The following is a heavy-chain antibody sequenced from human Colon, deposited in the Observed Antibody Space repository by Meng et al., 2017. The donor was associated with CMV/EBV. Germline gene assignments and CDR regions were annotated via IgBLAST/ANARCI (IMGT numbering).Heavy chain of an antibody. CDR2: IYTSGST. J-gene: IGHJ4*02. Sequence: HVQLKEAGPGLGKPSETLSLTCTVSGGSISPYCWSWIRKSAAKGLEWIGRIYTSGSTNYNPSLESRVTMSVDTSKNQFSLRVTSVTAADTAVYYCARASAWREDYFDYWGQGTLVTVSS. CDR3: ARASAWREDYFDY. D-gene: IGHD1-26*01. CDR1: GGSISPYC. V-gene: IGHV4-4*07.